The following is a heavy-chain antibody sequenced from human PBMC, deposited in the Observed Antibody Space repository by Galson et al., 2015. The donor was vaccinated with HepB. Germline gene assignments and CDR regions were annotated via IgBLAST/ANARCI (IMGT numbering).Heavy chain of an antibody. J-gene: IGHJ4*02. D-gene: IGHD6-6*01. Sequence: SLRLSCAASGFTFSSYSMNWVRQAPGKGLEWVSYISSSSSTIYYADSVKGRFTISRDNAKNSLYLQMNSLRAEDTAVYYCARGLIAARLCGLGYWGQGTLVTVSS. V-gene: IGHV3-48*04. CDR2: ISSSSSTI. CDR1: GFTFSSYS. CDR3: ARGLIAARLCGLGY.